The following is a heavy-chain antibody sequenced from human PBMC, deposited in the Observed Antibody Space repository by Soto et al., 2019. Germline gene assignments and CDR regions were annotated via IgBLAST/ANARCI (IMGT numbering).Heavy chain of an antibody. J-gene: IGHJ4*02. Sequence: GGFLRLSCAASGFTFRSYAMSWVGQAPGKGLEWVSAISGSGGSTYYADSVKGRFTISRDNSKNTLYLQMNSLRAEDTAVYYCAKDNRIFSRVVITLVDYWGQGTLVTVSS. CDR1: GFTFRSYA. V-gene: IGHV3-23*01. CDR2: ISGSGGST. CDR3: AKDNRIFSRVVITLVDY. D-gene: IGHD3-22*01.